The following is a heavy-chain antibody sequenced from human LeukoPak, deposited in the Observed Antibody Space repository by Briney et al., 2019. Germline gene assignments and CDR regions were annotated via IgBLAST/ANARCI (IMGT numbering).Heavy chain of an antibody. Sequence: SVKVSCKASGGTFSSYAISWVRQAPGQGLEWMGGIIPIFGTANYAQKFQGRVTITTDESTSTAYMELSSLRSEDTAVYYCAGGGPLNYDFWSGYYKRWFDPWSQGTLVTVSS. J-gene: IGHJ5*02. CDR1: GGTFSSYA. V-gene: IGHV1-69*05. CDR3: AGGGPLNYDFWSGYYKRWFDP. D-gene: IGHD3-3*01. CDR2: IIPIFGTA.